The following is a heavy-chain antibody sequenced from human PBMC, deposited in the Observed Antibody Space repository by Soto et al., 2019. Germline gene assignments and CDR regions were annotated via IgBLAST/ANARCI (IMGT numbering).Heavy chain of an antibody. Sequence: ITLKEFVLTRVNPTKTLPLTCTFSGFSLSTSGVGVGWIRHPPGRALEWFALIYWDDDKRYSPSLKSRLTITKDTSKNQVVLTMTNMDPVDTATYYCAHLLYYDILTGYYGALVYWGQGTLVTVSS. CDR1: GFSLSTSGVG. CDR3: AHLLYYDILTGYYGALVY. J-gene: IGHJ4*02. V-gene: IGHV2-5*02. D-gene: IGHD3-9*01. CDR2: IYWDDDK.